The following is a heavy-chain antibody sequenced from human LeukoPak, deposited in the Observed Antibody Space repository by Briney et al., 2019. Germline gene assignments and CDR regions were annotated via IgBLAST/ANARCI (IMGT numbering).Heavy chain of an antibody. CDR3: ARLGGYYDSTPGEY. CDR1: GGSFSGYY. CDR2: INHSGST. V-gene: IGHV4-34*01. D-gene: IGHD3-22*01. J-gene: IGHJ4*02. Sequence: SETLSLTCAVYGGSFSGYYRSWIRQPPGKGLEWIGEINHSGSTNYNPSLKSRVTISVDTSKNQFSLKLSSVTAADTAVYYCARLGGYYDSTPGEYWGQGTLVTVSS.